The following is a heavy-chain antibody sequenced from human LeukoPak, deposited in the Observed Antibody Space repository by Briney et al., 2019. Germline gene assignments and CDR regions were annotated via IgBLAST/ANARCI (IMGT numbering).Heavy chain of an antibody. D-gene: IGHD5-12*01. CDR2: ISGSGRTM. CDR3: ARGGLYGYDVFDY. V-gene: IGHV3-48*03. J-gene: IGHJ4*02. CDR1: GFTFSSYE. Sequence: PGGSLRLSCAASGFTFSSYEMNWVRQAPGKGLEWVSYISGSGRTMSYADSVKGRFTISRDNAKNSLYLQMNSLRVEDTAVYHCARGGLYGYDVFDYWGQGTPVTVSS.